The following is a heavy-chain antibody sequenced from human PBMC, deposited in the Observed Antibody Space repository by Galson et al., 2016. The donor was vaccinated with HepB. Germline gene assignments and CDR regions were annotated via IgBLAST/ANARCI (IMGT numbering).Heavy chain of an antibody. V-gene: IGHV3-53*01. D-gene: IGHD6-13*01. CDR2: IYFDGRT. CDR3: VAAAAANDIDY. CDR1: GFAISNNH. Sequence: SLRLSCAASGFAISNNHMSWVRQAPGKGLDWVSIIYFDGRTFHADSVKGRFTISRDISKNTVYLQMSSLIAEDTAVYYCVAAAAANDIDYCGQGTQVTVSS. J-gene: IGHJ4*02.